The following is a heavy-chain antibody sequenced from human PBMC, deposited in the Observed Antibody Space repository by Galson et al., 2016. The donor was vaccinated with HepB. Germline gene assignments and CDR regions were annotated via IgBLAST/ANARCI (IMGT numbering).Heavy chain of an antibody. CDR3: ARSGVARQNSGSSYYSYGLDV. CDR1: GDSVTTGGYY. V-gene: IGHV4-31*03. CDR2: IYYSVST. D-gene: IGHD3-22*01. Sequence: TLSLTCTVSGDSVTTGGYYWNWIRQHPGKGLEWIGFIYYSVSTHYNPSLQRRASISVDTSENHFSLRLTSVTVADTAVYYCARSGVARQNSGSSYYSYGLDVWGQGATVTVSS. J-gene: IGHJ6*02.